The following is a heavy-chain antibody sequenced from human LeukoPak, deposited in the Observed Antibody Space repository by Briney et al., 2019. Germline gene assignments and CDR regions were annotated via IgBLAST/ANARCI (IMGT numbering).Heavy chain of an antibody. CDR2: ISSSSSTI. J-gene: IGHJ4*02. Sequence: GGSLRLSCAASGFTFSSYSMNWVRQAPGKGLEWVSYISSSSSTIYYADSVKGRFTISRDYAKNSLYLQMNSLRAEDTAVYYCASGACSSTSCPSPEYYFDYWGQGTLVTVSS. V-gene: IGHV3-48*04. CDR1: GFTFSSYS. D-gene: IGHD2-2*01. CDR3: ASGACSSTSCPSPEYYFDY.